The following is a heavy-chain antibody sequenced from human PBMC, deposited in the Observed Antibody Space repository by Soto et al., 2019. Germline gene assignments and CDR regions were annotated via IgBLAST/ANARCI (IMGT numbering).Heavy chain of an antibody. J-gene: IGHJ4*01. D-gene: IGHD6-13*01. V-gene: IGHV3-23*01. CDR3: AKRAAGTSFDY. CDR1: GFTFSNYA. CDR2: ISGSGDST. Sequence: GGSLRLSCEASGFTFSNYAMSWVRQAPGKGLEWVSVISGSGDSTYYADSVKGRFTISRDNSKNTLYLQMNSLRAEDTAVYYCAKRAAGTSFDYWGQEPWSPSPQ.